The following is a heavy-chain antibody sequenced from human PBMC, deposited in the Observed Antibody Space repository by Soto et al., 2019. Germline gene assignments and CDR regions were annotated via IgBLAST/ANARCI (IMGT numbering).Heavy chain of an antibody. CDR1: GGTFGSYA. CDR3: ARCLGSYPQCPFDP. J-gene: IGHJ5*02. D-gene: IGHD3-16*02. Sequence: WASVKVSCKASGGTFGSYAISWVRQAPGQGLEWMGGIIPIFVTANYAQKFQGRVTITADESTSTAYMELSSLRSEDTAVYYCARCLGSYPQCPFDPWGQGTLVTVSS. CDR2: IIPIFVTA. V-gene: IGHV1-69*13.